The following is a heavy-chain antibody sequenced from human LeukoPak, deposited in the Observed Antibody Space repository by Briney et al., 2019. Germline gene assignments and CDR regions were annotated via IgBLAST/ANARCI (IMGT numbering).Heavy chain of an antibody. J-gene: IGHJ3*02. V-gene: IGHV4-34*01. CDR1: GGSFSGYY. Sequence: SETLSLTCAVYGGSFSGYYWSWIRQPPGKGLEWIGEINHSGSTNYNPSFKSRVTISVDTSKNQFSLKLSSVTAADTAVYYCARGLEVTAIGPGAFDIWGQGTMVTVSS. CDR3: ARGLEVTAIGPGAFDI. CDR2: INHSGST. D-gene: IGHD2-21*02.